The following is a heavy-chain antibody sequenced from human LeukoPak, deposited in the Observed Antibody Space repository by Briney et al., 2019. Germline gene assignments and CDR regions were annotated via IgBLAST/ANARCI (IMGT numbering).Heavy chain of an antibody. CDR1: GGSFSGYF. CDR2: LTESGRT. V-gene: IGHV4-34*01. CDR3: ARWSLRGCSGSPCFDY. J-gene: IGHJ4*02. D-gene: IGHD2-15*01. Sequence: SETLSLTCAVYGGSFSGYFWSWIRQPPGKGLEWIGELTESGRTSYNPSLKSRVTIAEDTSKNQFSLELSSVTAADTAVYYCARWSLRGCSGSPCFDYWGQGTLVTVSS.